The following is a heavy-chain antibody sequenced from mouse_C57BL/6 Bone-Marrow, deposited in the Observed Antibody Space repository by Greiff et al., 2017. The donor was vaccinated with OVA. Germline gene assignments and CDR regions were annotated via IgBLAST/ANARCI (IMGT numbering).Heavy chain of an antibody. CDR1: GYTFTSYW. V-gene: IGHV1-7*01. Sequence: QVHVKQSGAELAKPGASVKLSCKASGYTFTSYWMHWVKQRPGQGLEWIGYINPSSGYTKYNQKFKDKATLTADKSSSTAYMQLSSLTYEESAVYYCARWYYAMDYWGQGTSVTVSS. CDR3: ARWYYAMDY. CDR2: INPSSGYT. J-gene: IGHJ4*01.